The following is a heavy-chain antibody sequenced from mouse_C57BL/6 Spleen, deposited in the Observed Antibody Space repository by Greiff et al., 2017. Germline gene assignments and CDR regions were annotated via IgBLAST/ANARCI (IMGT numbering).Heavy chain of an antibody. Sequence: EVQVVESGGGLVKPGGSLKLSCAASGFTFSDYGMHWVRQAPEKGLEWVAYISSGSSTIYYAATVKGRFTISRDNAKNTLFLQMTSLRSEDTAMYYCARRDYDYDGYAMDYWGQGTSVTVSS. D-gene: IGHD2-4*01. CDR1: GFTFSDYG. J-gene: IGHJ4*01. CDR3: ARRDYDYDGYAMDY. V-gene: IGHV5-17*01. CDR2: ISSGSSTI.